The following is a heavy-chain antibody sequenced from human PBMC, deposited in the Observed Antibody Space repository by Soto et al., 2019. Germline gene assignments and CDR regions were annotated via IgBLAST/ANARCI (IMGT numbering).Heavy chain of an antibody. V-gene: IGHV3-11*05. CDR3: ARTDSNVFLDV. CDR1: GFTFSDYY. Sequence: QVQLVESGGGLVKPGGSLRLSCAASGFTFSDYYMSWIRQAPGKGLEWVSYISSSSSYTNYADSVKGRFTISRDNAKNSLYLQMNSLRAEDTAVYYCARTDSNVFLDVWGQGTTVTVSS. D-gene: IGHD3-22*01. J-gene: IGHJ6*02. CDR2: ISSSSSYT.